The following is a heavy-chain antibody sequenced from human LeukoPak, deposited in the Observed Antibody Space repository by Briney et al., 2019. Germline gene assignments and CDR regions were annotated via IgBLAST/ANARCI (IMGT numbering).Heavy chain of an antibody. CDR2: INPNSGGT. CDR3: ARPIVGATTLPQLDY. Sequence: GASVKVSCKASGYTFTGYYMHWVRQAPGQGLEWMGWINPNSGGTNYAQKFQGRVTMTRDTSISTAYMKLSRLRSDDTAVYYCARPIVGATTLPQLDYWGQGTLVTVSS. V-gene: IGHV1-2*02. D-gene: IGHD1-26*01. J-gene: IGHJ4*02. CDR1: GYTFTGYY.